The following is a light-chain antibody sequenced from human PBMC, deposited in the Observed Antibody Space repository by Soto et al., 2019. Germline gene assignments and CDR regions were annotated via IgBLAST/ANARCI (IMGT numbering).Light chain of an antibody. CDR3: QQSYSSPRL. V-gene: IGKV1-39*01. CDR1: QSISSS. Sequence: DSQMTQSPSSLSSSVGDRVTIPCRASQSISSSLNWYQQKPGKAPKLLIYAASSLQSGVPSRFNGSGSGTGFTLTISSLQPKEFATYCCQQSYSSPRLIGQGTELEIK. CDR2: AAS. J-gene: IGKJ2*01.